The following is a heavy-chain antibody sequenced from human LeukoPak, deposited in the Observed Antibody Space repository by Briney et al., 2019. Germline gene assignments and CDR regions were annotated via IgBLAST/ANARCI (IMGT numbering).Heavy chain of an antibody. J-gene: IGHJ4*02. CDR3: ARVARDRIAVAGGYFDY. CDR2: TYYRSKWYN. Sequence: SQTLSLTCAISGDSVSSNSAAWNWIRQSPSRGLEWLGRTYYRSKWYNDYAVSVKSRITIIPDTSKNQFSLQLNSVTPEDTAVYYCARVARDRIAVAGGYFDYWGQGTLVTVSS. D-gene: IGHD6-19*01. CDR1: GDSVSSNSAA. V-gene: IGHV6-1*01.